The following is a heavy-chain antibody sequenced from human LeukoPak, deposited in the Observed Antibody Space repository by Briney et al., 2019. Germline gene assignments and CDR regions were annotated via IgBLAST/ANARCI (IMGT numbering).Heavy chain of an antibody. V-gene: IGHV4-39*07. Sequence: SETLSLTCTVSGGSISSSSYYWGWIRQPPGMGLEWIGSIYYSGSTYYNPSLKSRVTISVDTSKNQFSLKLSSVTAADTAVYYCARSSGYYTYYFDYWGQGTLVTVSS. D-gene: IGHD3-3*01. J-gene: IGHJ4*02. CDR2: IYYSGST. CDR3: ARSSGYYTYYFDY. CDR1: GGSISSSSYY.